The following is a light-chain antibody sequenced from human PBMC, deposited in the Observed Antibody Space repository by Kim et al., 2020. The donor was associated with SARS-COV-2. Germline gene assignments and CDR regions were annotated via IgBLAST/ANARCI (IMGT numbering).Light chain of an antibody. Sequence: DIQMTQSPSTLSASVGDRVTITCRASQSISSWLAWYQQKPGKAPKLLIYKESNLESGVSSRFSGSGSGTEFTLTISSLQPDDFATYFCQPYNSYPWTFGQGAQV. CDR1: QSISSW. J-gene: IGKJ1*01. CDR3: QPYNSYPWT. CDR2: KES. V-gene: IGKV1-5*03.